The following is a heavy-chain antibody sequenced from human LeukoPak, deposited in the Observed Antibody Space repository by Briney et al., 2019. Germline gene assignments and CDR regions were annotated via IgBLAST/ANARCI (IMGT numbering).Heavy chain of an antibody. CDR2: IYYSGST. D-gene: IGHD2-15*01. V-gene: IGHV4-59*01. CDR3: ARLDCSGGSCYSHYYYYMDV. CDR1: GGSLRNYY. J-gene: IGHJ6*03. Sequence: PSETLSLTCTVSGGSLRNYYWSWIRQPPGKGLEWIADIYYSGSTNYNPSLKSRVTISVDTSKNQFSLKLSSVTAADTAVYYCARLDCSGGSCYSHYYYYMDVWGIGTTVTVSS.